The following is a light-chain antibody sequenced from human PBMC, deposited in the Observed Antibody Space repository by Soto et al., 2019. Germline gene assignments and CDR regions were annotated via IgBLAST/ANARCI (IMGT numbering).Light chain of an antibody. Sequence: EIVMTQSPVTLSVSPGERATLSCRASQNISRSLAWYQQKPGQGPRLLIYGASSRATGIPDRFSGSGSGTDFTLTISRLEPEDFAVYYCQQFDGSPRTFGQGTKVDIK. CDR3: QQFDGSPRT. CDR1: QNISRS. J-gene: IGKJ1*01. V-gene: IGKV3-20*01. CDR2: GAS.